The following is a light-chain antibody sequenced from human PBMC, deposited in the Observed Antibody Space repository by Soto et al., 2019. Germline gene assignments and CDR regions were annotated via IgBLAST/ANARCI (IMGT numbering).Light chain of an antibody. CDR3: HSYASSLSGYV. J-gene: IGLJ1*01. CDR2: GNT. V-gene: IGLV1-40*01. CDR1: SSNIGAGYD. Sequence: QAVVTQPPSVSGAPGQRVTISCTGSSSNIGAGYDVSWYQQLPGTAPKFLIYGNTDRPSGVPDRFSGSKSGTSASLAITGLQAEDEADYYCHSYASSLSGYVFGTGTKLTVL.